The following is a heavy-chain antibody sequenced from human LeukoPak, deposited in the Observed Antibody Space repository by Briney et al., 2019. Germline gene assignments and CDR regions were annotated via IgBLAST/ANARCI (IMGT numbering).Heavy chain of an antibody. CDR3: ARVAAGYSVNYFDY. CDR2: ISTGSSIT. CDR1: EFAFSTYN. V-gene: IGHV3-48*02. D-gene: IGHD4-23*01. J-gene: IGHJ4*02. Sequence: GGSLRLSCAASEFAFSTYNMNWVRQAPGKGLEWVSYISTGSSITYYADSVKGRFTISRDNVENSLYLQMNSLRDEDTAVYYCARVAAGYSVNYFDYWGQGTLVTVSS.